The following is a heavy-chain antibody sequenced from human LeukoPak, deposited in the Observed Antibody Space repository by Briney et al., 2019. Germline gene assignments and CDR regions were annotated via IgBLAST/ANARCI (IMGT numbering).Heavy chain of an antibody. CDR1: GGSISSYY. V-gene: IGHV4-59*01. D-gene: IGHD3-10*01. Sequence: SETLSLTCSVSGGSISSYYWSWIRQPPGKGLEWIGYLYYSGSTNSNPSLKSRVTMSVDTSKNQFSLKLRSVTAADTAVYYCARQGAGVPFDYWGRGTLVTVSS. J-gene: IGHJ4*02. CDR3: ARQGAGVPFDY. CDR2: LYYSGST.